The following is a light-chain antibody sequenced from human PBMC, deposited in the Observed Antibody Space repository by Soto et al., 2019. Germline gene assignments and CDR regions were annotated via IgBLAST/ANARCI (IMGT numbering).Light chain of an antibody. CDR1: QSVSSSY. CDR2: AAS. CDR3: QQYGTSSPWT. V-gene: IGKV3-20*01. Sequence: EIVLTQSPGTLSLSPGERATLSCRASQSVSSSYLAWYQQKPGQPPRLLIYAASSRATGIPDRFSGSGSGTDFTLTISRLEPEDFAVYYCQQYGTSSPWTFGQGTKVDIK. J-gene: IGKJ1*01.